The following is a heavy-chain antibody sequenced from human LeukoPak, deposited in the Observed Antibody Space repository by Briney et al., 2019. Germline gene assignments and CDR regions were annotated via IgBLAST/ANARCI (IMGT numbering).Heavy chain of an antibody. J-gene: IGHJ4*02. CDR2: ISRNGGST. D-gene: IGHD2/OR15-2a*01. Sequence: WGSLRLSCSASGFTFSSFAMHWVRQAPGKGLEYVAAISRNGGSTYYADSVKGRFTISRDNSKSTLYLQMSSLRAEDTAVYLCVKDLRSDFMGVLSRYLSYWGQGTLVTVSS. CDR3: VKDLRSDFMGVLSRYLSY. CDR1: GFTFSSFA. V-gene: IGHV3-64D*09.